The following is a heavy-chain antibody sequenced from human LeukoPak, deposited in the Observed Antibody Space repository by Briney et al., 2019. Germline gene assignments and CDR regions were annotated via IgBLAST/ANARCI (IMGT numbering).Heavy chain of an antibody. D-gene: IGHD2-8*01. CDR2: ISGSGGST. J-gene: IGHJ4*02. CDR3: ANPVVRDVLFDY. Sequence: PGGSLRLSCAASGFTFSSYAMSWVRQAPGKGLEWVSAISGSGGSTYYADSVKGRFTISRDNSKNTLYLQMNSLRAEDTAVYYCANPVVRDVLFDYWGQGTLVTVSS. V-gene: IGHV3-23*01. CDR1: GFTFSSYA.